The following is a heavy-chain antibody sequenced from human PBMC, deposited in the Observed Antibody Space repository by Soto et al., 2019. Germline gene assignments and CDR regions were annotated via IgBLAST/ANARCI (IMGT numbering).Heavy chain of an antibody. V-gene: IGHV4-39*01. CDR1: GGSISSSSYY. CDR2: IYYSGST. CDR3: ARRGDRDGYNYPYYYGMDV. J-gene: IGHJ6*02. D-gene: IGHD5-12*01. Sequence: SETLSLTCTVSGGSISSSSYYWGWIRQPPGKGLEWIGSIYYSGSTYYNPSLKSRVTISVDTSKNQFSLKLSSVTAADTAVYYCARRGDRDGYNYPYYYGMDVWGQGTTVTVSS.